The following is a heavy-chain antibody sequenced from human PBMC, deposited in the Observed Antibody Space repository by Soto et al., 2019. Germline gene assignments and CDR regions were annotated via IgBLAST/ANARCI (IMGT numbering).Heavy chain of an antibody. D-gene: IGHD3-9*01. CDR1: GGSISSYY. Sequence: SETLSLTCTVSGGSISSYYWSWIRQPPGKGLEWIGYIYYSGSTNYNPSLKSRVTISVDTSKNQFSLKLSSVTAADTVVYYCARLRYFNFDYWGQGTLVTVSS. CDR2: IYYSGST. J-gene: IGHJ4*02. V-gene: IGHV4-59*08. CDR3: ARLRYFNFDY.